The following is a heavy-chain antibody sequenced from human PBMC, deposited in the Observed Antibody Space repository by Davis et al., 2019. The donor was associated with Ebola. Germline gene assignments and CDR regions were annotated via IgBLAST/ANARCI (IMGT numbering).Heavy chain of an antibody. V-gene: IGHV4-34*01. CDR1: GGSFSGYY. CDR3: AIRSIAARPVDY. CDR2: INHSGST. D-gene: IGHD6-6*01. J-gene: IGHJ4*02. Sequence: SETLSLTCAVYGGSFSGYYWSWIRQPPGKGLEWIGEINHSGSTNYNPSLKSRVTISVDTSKNQFSLKLSSVTAADTAVYYCAIRSIAARPVDYWGQGTLVTVSS.